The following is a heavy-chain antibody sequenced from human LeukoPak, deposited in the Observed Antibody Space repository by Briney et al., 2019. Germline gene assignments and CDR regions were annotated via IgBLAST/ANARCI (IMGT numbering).Heavy chain of an antibody. J-gene: IGHJ4*02. CDR1: GFSFSDYR. Sequence: GGSLRLSCVGSGFSFSDYRMNWVRQAPGRGLEWLSFISGSGNTIRYADFVRGRLTISRDNAKNSLYLQMNGLREDDTAIYYCARSLPYGTTWYGRSDFWGQGTLVTVSS. D-gene: IGHD6-13*01. CDR2: ISGSGNTI. V-gene: IGHV3-48*02. CDR3: ARSLPYGTTWYGRSDF.